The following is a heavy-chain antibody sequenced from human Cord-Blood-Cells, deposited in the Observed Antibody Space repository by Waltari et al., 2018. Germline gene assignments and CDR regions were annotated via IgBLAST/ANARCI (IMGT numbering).Heavy chain of an antibody. Sequence: QVQRVQSGAEVKKPGAAVKVSCKASGYTFTGYYMHWVRQAPGQGREWMGWINPNSGGTNYAKKFQGRVTMTRYTSITTAYMALIRLRFYDRLVYYCAPAPVKYSYPWGRRPLVPVSS. V-gene: IGHV1-2*02. CDR2: INPNSGGT. CDR1: GYTFTGYY. CDR3: APAPVKYSYP. J-gene: IGHJ2*01.